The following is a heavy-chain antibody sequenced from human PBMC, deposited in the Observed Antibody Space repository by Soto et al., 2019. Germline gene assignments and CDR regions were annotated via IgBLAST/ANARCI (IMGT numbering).Heavy chain of an antibody. V-gene: IGHV4-4*02. D-gene: IGHD6-13*01. CDR3: ARAKAPLYSSSWYWFDP. Sequence: LSLTCAVSGGSISTSNLWTWVRQPPGKGLEWIGEIYHSGSTNYNPSLKSRVTISVDKSKNQFSLKLNSVTAADTAVYYCARAKAPLYSSSWYWFDPWGQGTLVTVSS. CDR1: GGSISTSNL. J-gene: IGHJ5*02. CDR2: IYHSGST.